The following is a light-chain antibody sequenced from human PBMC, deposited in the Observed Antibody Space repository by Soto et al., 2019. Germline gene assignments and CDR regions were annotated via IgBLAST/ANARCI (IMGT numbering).Light chain of an antibody. CDR2: DVT. V-gene: IGLV2-11*01. Sequence: QSALTQPRSVSGSPGQSVTISCTGTSSDVGGYNFVSWYQQYPGKAPKVMIYDVTQRPSGVPDRFSGSKSGNTASLTISGLQAEDDGDYYCCSYAGSYHVVFGGGTKLTVL. J-gene: IGLJ2*01. CDR1: SSDVGGYNF. CDR3: CSYAGSYHVV.